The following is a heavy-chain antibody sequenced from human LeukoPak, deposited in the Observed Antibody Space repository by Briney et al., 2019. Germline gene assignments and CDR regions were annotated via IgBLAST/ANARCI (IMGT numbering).Heavy chain of an antibody. V-gene: IGHV3-30-3*01. D-gene: IGHD3-16*01. CDR1: GFTFSSHA. Sequence: GGSLRLSCAASGFTFSSHAMHWVRQAPGKGLEWVAVISYDGNSEYYADSVQGRFTISRDNFKHTLYLQMNSLRVEDTAVYYCASEPDYGAYLDYWGQGTLATVSS. CDR3: ASEPDYGAYLDY. J-gene: IGHJ4*02. CDR2: ISYDGNSE.